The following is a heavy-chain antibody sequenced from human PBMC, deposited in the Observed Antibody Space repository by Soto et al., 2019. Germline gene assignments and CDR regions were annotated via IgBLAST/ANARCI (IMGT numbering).Heavy chain of an antibody. D-gene: IGHD2-15*01. CDR3: ASTPIGLCSSGSCSLLYYFDH. Sequence: PSETLSLTCTVSGGSISSHYWSWIRQPPGKGLEWIGYISYSGSTNYNPSLKSRVTMSVDTSKNQFSLKLTSMTDADTAVYYCASTPIGLCSSGSCSLLYYFDHWGQGTLVTVSS. CDR1: GGSISSHY. CDR2: ISYSGST. V-gene: IGHV4-59*11. J-gene: IGHJ4*02.